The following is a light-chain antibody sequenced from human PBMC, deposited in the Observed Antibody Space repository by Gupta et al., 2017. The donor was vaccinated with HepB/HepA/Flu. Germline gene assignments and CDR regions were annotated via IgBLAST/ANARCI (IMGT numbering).Light chain of an antibody. CDR1: ESISRY. V-gene: IGKV3-11*01. J-gene: IGKJ2*03. CDR3: QHRNDWPHS. CDR2: DAS. Sequence: EIVLTQSPVTLSLSPGERATLSCRASESISRYLAWYQQKPGQAPRLLIYDASDRATGIPARFSGSGSGTDFTLTISSLEPEDFAVYYCQHRNDWPHSFGQGTKLEIK.